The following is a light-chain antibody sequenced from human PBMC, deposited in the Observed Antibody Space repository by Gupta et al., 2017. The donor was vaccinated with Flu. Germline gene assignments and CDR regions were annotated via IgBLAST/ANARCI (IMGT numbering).Light chain of an antibody. CDR2: AAS. Sequence: IELTQSPATLSVSPQARATLSCRASDTIRSNLAWYQQKPGQAPRHLIYAASTRATGIPARFSGGGSGTDFILTISSMQPEDFAVYYCLQSDSWPNFTFGQGTRLEI. V-gene: IGKV3-15*01. CDR1: DTIRSN. CDR3: LQSDSWPNFT. J-gene: IGKJ5*01.